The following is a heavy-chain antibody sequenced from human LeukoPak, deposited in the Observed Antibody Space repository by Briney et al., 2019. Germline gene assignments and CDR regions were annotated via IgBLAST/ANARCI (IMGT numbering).Heavy chain of an antibody. Sequence: GESLRISCKGSGYSFTSYWIGWVRQMPGKGVEWMGIIYPGYTDTRYSPSFQGPVTISADKSISTSYLQWSSLKASDTAKYYCAKLPSGGHNYEPPYCFEYWGQGTLVTVSS. CDR1: GYSFTSYW. D-gene: IGHD5-24*01. J-gene: IGHJ4*02. CDR2: IYPGYTDT. V-gene: IGHV5-51*01. CDR3: AKLPSGGHNYEPPYCFEY.